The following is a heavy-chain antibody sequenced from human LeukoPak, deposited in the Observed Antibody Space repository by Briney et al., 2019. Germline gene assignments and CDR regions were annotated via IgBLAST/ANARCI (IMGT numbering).Heavy chain of an antibody. Sequence: PGESLKISCKGSGYSFTTSWIGWVRQMPGKGLVWMGMIYPGDSDTKYSPSFQGQVTISADKSISTAYLQWSSLKASDTAMYYCAREAPWDYGDDGGWFDPWGQGTLVTVSS. D-gene: IGHD4-17*01. J-gene: IGHJ5*02. CDR3: AREAPWDYGDDGGWFDP. V-gene: IGHV5-51*01. CDR2: IYPGDSDT. CDR1: GYSFTTSW.